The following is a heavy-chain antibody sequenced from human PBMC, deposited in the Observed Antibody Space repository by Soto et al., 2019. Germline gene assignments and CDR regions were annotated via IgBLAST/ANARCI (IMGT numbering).Heavy chain of an antibody. V-gene: IGHV1-24*01. CDR2: FDPEDDET. D-gene: IGHD5-18*01. CDR1: GYSLTELS. J-gene: IGHJ4*02. Sequence: ASVKVSCKVSGYSLTELSMHWVRQAPGKGLEWMGGFDPEDDETIYAQKFQGRVTMTEDTSTDTAYLELSSLRSDDTAVYFCATGFLGFTLGYGGDYWGQGTPVTGSS. CDR3: ATGFLGFTLGYGGDY.